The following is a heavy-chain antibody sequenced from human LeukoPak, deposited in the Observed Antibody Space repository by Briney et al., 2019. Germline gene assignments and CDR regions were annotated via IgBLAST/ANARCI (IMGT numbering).Heavy chain of an antibody. CDR2: INPNSGGT. D-gene: IGHD2-2*01. Sequence: SSVKVSCKASGYTFTGYYMHWVRQAPGQGLEGMGWINPNSGGTNYAQKFQGRVTMTRDTSISTAYLELSRLRSDAAAVYYGTRVHCGSTSCYLGYWGQGTLVTVYS. J-gene: IGHJ4*02. CDR3: TRVHCGSTSCYLGY. V-gene: IGHV1-2*02. CDR1: GYTFTGYY.